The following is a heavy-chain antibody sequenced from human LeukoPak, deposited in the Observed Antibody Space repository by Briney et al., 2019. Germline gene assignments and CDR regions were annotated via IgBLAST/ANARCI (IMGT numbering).Heavy chain of an antibody. V-gene: IGHV3-9*03. CDR2: ISWNSGSV. CDR3: ARGDSGSYLYYFDY. Sequence: GGSLRLSCLVSGFTFDDYAMHWVRQAPGKGLEWVSGISWNSGSVGYADSVKGRFTISRDNAKNSLYLQMNSLRAEDMALYYCARGDSGSYLYYFDYWGQGTLVTVSS. CDR1: GFTFDDYA. D-gene: IGHD1-26*01. J-gene: IGHJ4*02.